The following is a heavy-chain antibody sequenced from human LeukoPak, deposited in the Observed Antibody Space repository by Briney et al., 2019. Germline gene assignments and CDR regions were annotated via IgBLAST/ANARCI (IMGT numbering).Heavy chain of an antibody. V-gene: IGHV1-18*01. Sequence: ASVKVSCKASGYTFTSYGISWVRQAPGQGLEWMGWISAYNGNTNYAQKLQGRVTMTTDTSTSTAYMELKSLRSDDTAVYYCARALVGATVDNWFDPWGQGTLVTVSS. J-gene: IGHJ5*02. CDR1: GYTFTSYG. CDR3: ARALVGATVDNWFDP. CDR2: ISAYNGNT. D-gene: IGHD1-26*01.